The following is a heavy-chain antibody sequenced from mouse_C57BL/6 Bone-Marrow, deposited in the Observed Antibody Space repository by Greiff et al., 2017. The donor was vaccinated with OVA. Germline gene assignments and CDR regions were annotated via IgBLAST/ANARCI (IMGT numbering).Heavy chain of an antibody. CDR3: ASLNYYGSSDY. J-gene: IGHJ2*01. Sequence: QVQLQQPGAELVKPGASVKLSCKASGYTFTSYWMHWVKQRPGQGLEWIGMIHPNSGSTNYNEKFKSKATLTVDKSSSTAYMQLSSLTSEDSAVYYCASLNYYGSSDYWGQGTTLTVSS. CDR1: GYTFTSYW. CDR2: IHPNSGST. V-gene: IGHV1-64*01. D-gene: IGHD1-1*01.